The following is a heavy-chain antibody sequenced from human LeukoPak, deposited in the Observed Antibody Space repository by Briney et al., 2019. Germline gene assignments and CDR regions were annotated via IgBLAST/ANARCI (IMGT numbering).Heavy chain of an antibody. D-gene: IGHD6-13*01. J-gene: IGHJ3*02. CDR2: MNPNSGNT. V-gene: IGHV1-8*03. CDR3: ARGERYSSSWYVGYDAFDI. CDR1: GYTFTSYD. Sequence: ASVKVSCKASGYTFTSYDINWVRQATGQGLEWMGWMNPNSGNTGYAQKFQGRVTITRNTSISTAYMELSSLRSEDTAVYYCARGERYSSSWYVGYDAFDIWGQGTMVTVSS.